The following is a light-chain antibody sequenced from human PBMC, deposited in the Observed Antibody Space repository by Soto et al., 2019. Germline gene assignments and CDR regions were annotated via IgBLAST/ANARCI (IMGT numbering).Light chain of an antibody. CDR2: DAS. CDR1: QSVSSY. J-gene: IGKJ4*01. CDR3: QQRSNLLLT. Sequence: EIVLTQSPATLSLSPGERATLSCRASQSVSSYLAWYQQKPGQAPRLLIYDASNRATGIPARFSGSGSGTDFTLTISSLEPEDFAVYYSQQRSNLLLTFGGGTKVEIK. V-gene: IGKV3-11*01.